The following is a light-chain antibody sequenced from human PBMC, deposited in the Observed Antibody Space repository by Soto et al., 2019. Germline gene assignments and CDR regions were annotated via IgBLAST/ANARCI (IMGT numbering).Light chain of an antibody. CDR2: DAS. J-gene: IGKJ2*01. Sequence: EIVLTQSPATLSLSPGERATISCRASQSVSSYLACYQQNPGQAPRLLIYDASNRATGIPARFSGSGSGTVFPLAISSLAPEDFAFYYCQQRSNWPPYTFVQGTKLEIK. V-gene: IGKV3-11*01. CDR3: QQRSNWPPYT. CDR1: QSVSSY.